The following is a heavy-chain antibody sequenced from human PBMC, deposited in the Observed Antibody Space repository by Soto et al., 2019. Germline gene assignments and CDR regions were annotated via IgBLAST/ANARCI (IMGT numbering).Heavy chain of an antibody. D-gene: IGHD2-15*01. J-gene: IGHJ4*02. Sequence: PGGSLRLSCAASGFTFSSYGMHWVRQAPGKGLEWVAVIWYDGSNKYYADSVKGRFTISRDNSKNTLYLQMNSLRAEDTAVYYCARDQGDGSGPYYFDYWGQGTLVTVSS. V-gene: IGHV3-33*01. CDR1: GFTFSSYG. CDR3: ARDQGDGSGPYYFDY. CDR2: IWYDGSNK.